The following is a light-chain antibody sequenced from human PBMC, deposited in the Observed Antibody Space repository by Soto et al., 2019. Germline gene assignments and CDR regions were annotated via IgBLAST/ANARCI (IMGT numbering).Light chain of an antibody. Sequence: QSVLTQPPSASGTPGQRVTISCSGSSSNIGSNTVNWYQQLPGTAPKLLIYSNNQRPSGVPDRFSGSKSGTSASLAISGLHSEDEADYYCAAWDDSLNCWVFGGGTKLTVL. J-gene: IGLJ3*02. CDR1: SSNIGSNT. CDR3: AAWDDSLNCWV. CDR2: SNN. V-gene: IGLV1-44*01.